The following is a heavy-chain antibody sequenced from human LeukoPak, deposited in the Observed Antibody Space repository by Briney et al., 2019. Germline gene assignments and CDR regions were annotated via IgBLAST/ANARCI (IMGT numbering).Heavy chain of an antibody. Sequence: PGGSLRLSCAVSGFTLSSYWMHWVRQLPGKGLVWVSRINSDGSGISYAGSVKGRFTISRDNAKNTLYLQMNSLRAEDTAVYYCARGNPHAFDIWGQGTMVTVSS. J-gene: IGHJ3*02. V-gene: IGHV3-74*01. CDR3: ARGNPHAFDI. CDR1: GFTLSSYW. CDR2: INSDGSGI.